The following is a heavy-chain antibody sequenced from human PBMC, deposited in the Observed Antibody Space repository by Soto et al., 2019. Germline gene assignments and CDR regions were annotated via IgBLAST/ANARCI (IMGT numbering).Heavy chain of an antibody. CDR2: INPNSGGT. D-gene: IGHD2-2*01. J-gene: IGHJ6*02. V-gene: IGHV1-2*04. Sequence: ASVKVSCKASGYTFTGYYMHWARQAPGQGLEWMGWINPNSGGTNYAQKFQGWVTMTRDTSISTAYMELSRLRSDDTAVYYCARFPLGYCSSTSCYAYYYYGMDVWGQGTTVTVSS. CDR1: GYTFTGYY. CDR3: ARFPLGYCSSTSCYAYYYYGMDV.